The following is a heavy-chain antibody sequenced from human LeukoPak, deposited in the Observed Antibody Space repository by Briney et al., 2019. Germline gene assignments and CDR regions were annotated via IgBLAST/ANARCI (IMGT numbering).Heavy chain of an antibody. D-gene: IGHD3-9*01. J-gene: IGHJ4*02. Sequence: PGGSLRLSCAASGFTFSTYSMNWVRQAPGEGLEWVSSISSSSSSYIYYADSVKGRFTISRDNAKNSLYLQMNSLRAEDTAVYYCARDQPNYDILTGYYPFDYWGQGTVVTVSS. CDR1: GFTFSTYS. CDR2: ISSSSSSYI. CDR3: ARDQPNYDILTGYYPFDY. V-gene: IGHV3-21*01.